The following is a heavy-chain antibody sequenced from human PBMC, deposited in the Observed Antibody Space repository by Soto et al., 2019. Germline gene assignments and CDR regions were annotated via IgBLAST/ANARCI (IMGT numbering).Heavy chain of an antibody. CDR1: GFPFSSYA. V-gene: IGHV3-23*01. CDR2: LSDSGVSP. Sequence: GGSLRLSCAGSGFPFSSYAMSWVRQAPEKGLEWVSALSDSGVSPYYADSVKGRFTISRDNSKNTLYLQMDSLRVEDTALYYCAKMTSDSYGRNYGMDVWGQGTTVTGSS. D-gene: IGHD5-18*01. CDR3: AKMTSDSYGRNYGMDV. J-gene: IGHJ6*02.